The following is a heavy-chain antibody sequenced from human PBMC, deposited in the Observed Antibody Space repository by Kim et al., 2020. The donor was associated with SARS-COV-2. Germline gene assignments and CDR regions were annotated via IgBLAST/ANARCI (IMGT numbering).Heavy chain of an antibody. V-gene: IGHV4-39*07. CDR1: GDSVSDSSFY. Sequence: LETLSLTCTVSGDSVSDSSFYWGWIRQSPGKGLEWVGSIYDSKTTYSKPSLQSRVFISVDTPKNQFSLKLTSVTAADTAVYYCVRKRLGGSYPMDPWG. CDR2: IYDSKTT. D-gene: IGHD3-3*01. J-gene: IGHJ5*02. CDR3: VRKRLGGSYPMDP.